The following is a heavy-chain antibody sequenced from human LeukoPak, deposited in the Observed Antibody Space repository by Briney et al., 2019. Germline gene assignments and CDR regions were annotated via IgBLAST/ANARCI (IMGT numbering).Heavy chain of an antibody. D-gene: IGHD6-6*01. CDR1: XYTFTSYG. CDR2: ISAYNGNT. CDR3: ARDGPVGSSSSSY. J-gene: IGHJ4*02. V-gene: IGHV1-18*01. Sequence: CKAXXYTFTSYGISWVRQAPGQGLEWMGWISAYNGNTNYAQKLQGRVTMNTDTSTSRAYMELRSLRSYDTAVYYCARDGPVGSSSSSYWGQGTLVTVSS.